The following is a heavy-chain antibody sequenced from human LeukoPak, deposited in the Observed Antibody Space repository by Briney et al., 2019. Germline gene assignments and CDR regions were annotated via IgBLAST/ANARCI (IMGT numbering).Heavy chain of an antibody. CDR3: TRDSSGYL. CDR2: INIDGSIT. CDR1: GFTFSSFW. V-gene: IGHV3-74*01. Sequence: GSLGLSLSASGFTFSSFWMHWVRQAPGKGLMWVSRINIDGSITSYADSVKGRFTISRGNAKNTLYLQMNSLRAEDTAVYYCTRDSSGYLWGQGALVTVSS. J-gene: IGHJ5*02. D-gene: IGHD3-22*01.